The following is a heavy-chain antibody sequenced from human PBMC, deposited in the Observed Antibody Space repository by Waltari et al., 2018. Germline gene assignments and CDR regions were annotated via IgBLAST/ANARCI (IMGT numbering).Heavy chain of an antibody. CDR3: ARDQMYGGNYQPDY. Sequence: QVQLVESEGGVVQPGRSLRLSCADSGFSCSSYAMHWVRQAPGKGLEWVTVISYDGSNKNYADSVRGRFTISRDNSKNTLYLQMNSLGAEDTAVYYCARDQMYGGNYQPDYWGQGTLVTVSS. CDR2: ISYDGSNK. CDR1: GFSCSSYA. D-gene: IGHD1-7*01. J-gene: IGHJ4*02. V-gene: IGHV3-30*01.